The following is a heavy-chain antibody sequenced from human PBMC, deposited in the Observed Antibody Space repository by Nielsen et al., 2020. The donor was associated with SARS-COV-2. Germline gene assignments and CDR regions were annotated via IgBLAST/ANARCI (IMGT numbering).Heavy chain of an antibody. CDR1: GYSFSNYY. D-gene: IGHD6-19*01. CDR2: IDPSDSYT. Sequence: GESLKISCQGSGYSFSNYYISWVRQMPGKGLEWMGRIDPSDSYTNYSPSFQGHVTISADKSISTAYLQWSSLKASDTAMYYCARHTLGYSSGWYFFFDYWGQGTLVTVSS. J-gene: IGHJ4*02. CDR3: ARHTLGYSSGWYFFFDY. V-gene: IGHV5-10-1*01.